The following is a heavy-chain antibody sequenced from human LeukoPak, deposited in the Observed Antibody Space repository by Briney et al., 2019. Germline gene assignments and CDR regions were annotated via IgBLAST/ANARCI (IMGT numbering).Heavy chain of an antibody. Sequence: ASVKVSCKASVYTFTSYGIRWVRQAPGQGLEWMGWISAYNGNTNYAQKLQGRVTMTTDTSTSTAYMELRSLRSDDTAVYYCATSQGDGSGSYYAGPWGQGTMVTVSS. CDR1: VYTFTSYG. J-gene: IGHJ3*01. V-gene: IGHV1-18*01. D-gene: IGHD3-10*01. CDR3: ATSQGDGSGSYYAGP. CDR2: ISAYNGNT.